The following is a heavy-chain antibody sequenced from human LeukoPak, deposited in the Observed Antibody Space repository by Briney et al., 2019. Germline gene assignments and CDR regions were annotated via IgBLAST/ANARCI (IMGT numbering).Heavy chain of an antibody. D-gene: IGHD3-3*01. J-gene: IGHJ5*02. CDR2: IYHSGST. Sequence: SETLSLTCTVSGYSISSGYYWGWIRQPPGKGLEWIGSIYHSGSTYYNPSLKSRVTISVDTSKNQFSLKLSSVTAADTAVYYCARDRAKTYDFWSGYGPCWFDPWGQGALVSVSS. V-gene: IGHV4-38-2*02. CDR3: ARDRAKTYDFWSGYGPCWFDP. CDR1: GYSISSGYY.